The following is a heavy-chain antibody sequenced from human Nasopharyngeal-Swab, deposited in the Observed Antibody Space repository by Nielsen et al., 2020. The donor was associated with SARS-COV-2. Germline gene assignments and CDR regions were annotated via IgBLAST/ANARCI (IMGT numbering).Heavy chain of an antibody. CDR2: IYYSGST. Sequence: GLEWIGYIYYSGSTNYNPSLKSRVTISVDTSKNQFSLKLSSVTAADTAVYYCARATWSGYSLGWFDPWGQGTLVTVSS. V-gene: IGHV4-59*01. CDR3: ARATWSGYSLGWFDP. J-gene: IGHJ5*02. D-gene: IGHD3-3*01.